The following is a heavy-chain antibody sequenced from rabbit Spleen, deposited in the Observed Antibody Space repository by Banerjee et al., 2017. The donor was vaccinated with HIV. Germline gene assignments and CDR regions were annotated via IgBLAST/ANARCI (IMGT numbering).Heavy chain of an antibody. V-gene: IGHV1S45*01. Sequence: QEQLEESGGGLVKPEGSLTLTCKASGFSFSSGYSMCWVRQAPGKGLEWIACIGAGSGSTWYASWAKGRFTISKTSSTTVTLQMTSLTAADTATYFCARYISGIGCKLWGPGTLVTVS. CDR2: IGAGSGST. CDR1: GFSFSSGYS. D-gene: IGHD1-1*01. J-gene: IGHJ4*01. CDR3: ARYISGIGCKL.